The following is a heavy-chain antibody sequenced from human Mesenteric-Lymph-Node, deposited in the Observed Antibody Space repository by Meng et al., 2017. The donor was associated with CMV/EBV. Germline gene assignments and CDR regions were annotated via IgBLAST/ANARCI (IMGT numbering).Heavy chain of an antibody. D-gene: IGHD6-13*01. CDR1: GYTFPNFG. V-gene: IGHV1-18*04. CDR2: ISPYNGNT. CDR3: ARDRATASSDS. J-gene: IGHJ4*02. Sequence: SCKASGYTFPNFGISWLRQAPGQGLEWMGWISPYNGNTNYAQHLQARVTMTSDTSTGTAYMELTSLRSDDTAVYYCARDRATASSDSWGQGTLVTVSS.